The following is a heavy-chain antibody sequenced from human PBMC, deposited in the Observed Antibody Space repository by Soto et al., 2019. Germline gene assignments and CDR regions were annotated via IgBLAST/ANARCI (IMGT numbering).Heavy chain of an antibody. J-gene: IGHJ4*02. CDR3: AKASTYEYVWGSFRYFFDH. Sequence: GSLRLSCAASGFSFNFFAMSWVRQAPGKGLEWVPGISGSGDRTHYVDSVKGRFTISRDNVKNTLYLQMNSLRAEDTALYYCAKASTYEYVWGSFRYFFDHWGQGALVTVSS. V-gene: IGHV3-23*01. CDR2: ISGSGDRT. D-gene: IGHD3-16*02. CDR1: GFSFNFFA.